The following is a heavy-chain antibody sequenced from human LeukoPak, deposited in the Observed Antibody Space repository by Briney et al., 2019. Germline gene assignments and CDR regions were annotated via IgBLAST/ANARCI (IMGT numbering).Heavy chain of an antibody. Sequence: GGSLRLSCAASGFTFSSYGMHWVRQAPGKGLEWVAVIWYDGSNKYYADSVKGRFTISRDNSKNTLYLQMNSLRAEDTAVYYCARDRAVVVAATDYWGQGTLVTVSS. CDR1: GFTFSSYG. V-gene: IGHV3-33*01. CDR2: IWYDGSNK. J-gene: IGHJ4*02. CDR3: ARDRAVVVAATDY. D-gene: IGHD2-15*01.